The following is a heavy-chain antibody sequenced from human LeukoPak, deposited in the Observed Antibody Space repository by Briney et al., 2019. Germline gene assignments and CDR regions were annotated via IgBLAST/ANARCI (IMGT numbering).Heavy chain of an antibody. CDR2: ISSSSSYI. CDR3: ARDLLPAAMQARPRAFDI. J-gene: IGHJ3*02. Sequence: GGSLRLSCAASGFTFSSYSMNWVRQAPGKGLEWVSSISSSSSYIYYADSVKGRFTISRDNAKNSLYLQMNSLRAEDTAVYYCARDLLPAAMQARPRAFDIWGQGTMVTVSS. D-gene: IGHD2-2*01. V-gene: IGHV3-21*01. CDR1: GFTFSSYS.